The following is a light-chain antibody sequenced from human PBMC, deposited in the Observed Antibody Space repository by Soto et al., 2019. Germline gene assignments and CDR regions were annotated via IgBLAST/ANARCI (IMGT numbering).Light chain of an antibody. CDR1: SSDVGGYNY. V-gene: IGLV2-14*03. CDR2: DVT. J-gene: IGLJ2*01. Sequence: QSALTQPASVSGSPGQSITISCTGTSSDVGGYNYVSWYQHHPGKAPKLMIYDVTDRPSGISFRFSGSKSGNTASLTISRLLAQDEADYYCSSYTSSNTVLFGAGTKLTVL. CDR3: SSYTSSNTVL.